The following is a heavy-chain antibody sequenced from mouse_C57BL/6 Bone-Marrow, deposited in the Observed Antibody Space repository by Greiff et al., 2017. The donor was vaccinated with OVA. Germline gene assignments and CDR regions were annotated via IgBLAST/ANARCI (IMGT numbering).Heavy chain of an antibody. CDR1: GYAFSSSW. Sequence: VQLKESGPELVKPGASVKISCKASGYAFSSSWMNWVKQRPGKGLEWIGRIYPGDGDTNYNGKFKGKATLTADKSSSTAYMQLSSLTSEDSAVYFCAKDYGREKDAMDYWGQGTSVTVSS. D-gene: IGHD1-1*01. V-gene: IGHV1-82*01. CDR2: IYPGDGDT. CDR3: AKDYGREKDAMDY. J-gene: IGHJ4*01.